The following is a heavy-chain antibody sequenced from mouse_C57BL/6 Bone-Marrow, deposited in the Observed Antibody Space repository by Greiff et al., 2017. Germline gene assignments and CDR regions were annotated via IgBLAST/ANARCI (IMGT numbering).Heavy chain of an antibody. Sequence: QVQLQQSGAELARPGASVKLSCKASGYTFTSYGISWVKQRPGQGLEWIGEIYPRSGNTYYNEKFKGKATLTADKSTSTAYMELRSLTSEDAADYFCARAGNDYDENYWGQGTTLTVSS. CDR1: GYTFTSYG. D-gene: IGHD2-4*01. J-gene: IGHJ2*01. CDR2: IYPRSGNT. CDR3: ARAGNDYDENY. V-gene: IGHV1-81*01.